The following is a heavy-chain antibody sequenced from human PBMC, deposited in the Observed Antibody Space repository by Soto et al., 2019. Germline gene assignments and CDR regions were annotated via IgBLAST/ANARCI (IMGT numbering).Heavy chain of an antibody. J-gene: IGHJ4*02. CDR1: GDTFSRFT. Sequence: QVQLVQSGAEVTKPGSSVTVSCTASGDTFSRFTLSWVRQAPGQGLEWMGRIIPMLGMSNSALKFQGRVTMTADKSTNKVYMHLNSLRSDDTAVYYCATSYGSGSAHFDSWGQGTLVTVSS. CDR3: ATSYGSGSAHFDS. D-gene: IGHD3-10*01. V-gene: IGHV1-69*02. CDR2: IIPMLGMS.